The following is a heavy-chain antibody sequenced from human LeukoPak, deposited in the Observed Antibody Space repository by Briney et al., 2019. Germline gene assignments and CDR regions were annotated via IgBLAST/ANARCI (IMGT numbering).Heavy chain of an antibody. CDR3: ARSYGDYADY. Sequence: GGSLRLSCAASGFTLSSYWMRWVRQAPGKGLEWVANIKQDGSEKYYVDSVKGRFTISRDNAKNSLYLQMNSLRAEDTAVYYCARSYGDYADYWGQGTLVTVSS. D-gene: IGHD4-17*01. CDR2: IKQDGSEK. J-gene: IGHJ4*02. V-gene: IGHV3-7*03. CDR1: GFTLSSYW.